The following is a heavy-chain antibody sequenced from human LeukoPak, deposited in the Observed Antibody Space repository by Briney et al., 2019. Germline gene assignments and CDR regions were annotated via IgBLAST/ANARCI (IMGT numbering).Heavy chain of an antibody. V-gene: IGHV3-43D*03. CDR1: GFTFDDYA. J-gene: IGHJ4*02. Sequence: GGSLRLSCAASGFTFDDYAMHWVRQAPGKGLEWVSLISWDGGSTYYADSVKGRFTISRDNSKNSLYLQMNSLRAEDTALYYCAKDMKAYSGYDWAPDYWGQGTLVTVSS. D-gene: IGHD5-12*01. CDR3: AKDMKAYSGYDWAPDY. CDR2: ISWDGGST.